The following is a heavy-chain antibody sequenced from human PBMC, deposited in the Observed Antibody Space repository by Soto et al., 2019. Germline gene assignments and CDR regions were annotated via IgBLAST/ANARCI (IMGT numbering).Heavy chain of an antibody. D-gene: IGHD3-22*01. Sequence: QVQLVQSGAEVKKPGASVKVSCKASGYTFTGYYMHWVRQAPGQGLEWMGWINPNSGGTNYAQRFQGRVTITADKSTSTAYMELSSLRSEDTAVYYCARDPHYYDSSGSRYYYYGMDVWGQGTTVTVSS. J-gene: IGHJ6*02. CDR3: ARDPHYYDSSGSRYYYYGMDV. CDR2: INPNSGGT. V-gene: IGHV1-2*02. CDR1: GYTFTGYY.